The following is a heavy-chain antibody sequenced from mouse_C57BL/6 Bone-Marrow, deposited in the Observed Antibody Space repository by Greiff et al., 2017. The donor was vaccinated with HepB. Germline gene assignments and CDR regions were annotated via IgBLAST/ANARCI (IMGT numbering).Heavy chain of an antibody. CDR1: GFTFSNYW. CDR2: IRLKSDNYES. J-gene: IGHJ2*01. CDR3: TGSSDY. D-gene: IGHD1-1*01. Sequence: EVKLVESGGGLVQPGGSMKLSCVASGFTFSNYWMNWVRQSPEKGLEWVAQIRLKSDNYESHYAESVKGRFTITRDDSKSSVYLQMNNVRAEDTGIYYCTGSSDYWGQGTTLTVSS. V-gene: IGHV6-3*01.